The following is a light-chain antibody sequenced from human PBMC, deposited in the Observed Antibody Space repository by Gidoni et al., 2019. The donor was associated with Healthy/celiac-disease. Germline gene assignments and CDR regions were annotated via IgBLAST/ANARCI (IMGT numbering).Light chain of an antibody. J-gene: IGLJ2*01. CDR2: QDS. CDR3: QAWDSSTVV. Sequence: CELTQPRSEPVSPGQTASITCSGDKLGDKYACWYQQKPGQSPVLVIYQDSKRPSGIPERFSGSNSGNTATLTISGTQAMDEADYYCQAWDSSTVVFGGGTKLTVL. CDR1: KLGDKY. V-gene: IGLV3-1*01.